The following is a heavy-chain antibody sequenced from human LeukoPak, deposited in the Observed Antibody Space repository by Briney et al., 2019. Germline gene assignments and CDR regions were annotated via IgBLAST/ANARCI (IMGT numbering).Heavy chain of an antibody. CDR2: INPNSGGT. CDR3: ASQVGYSGYD. D-gene: IGHD5-12*01. CDR1: GYTFTDYY. Sequence: ASVKVSCKVSGYTFTDYYMHWVRQAPGQGLEWMGRINPNSGGTNYAQKFQGRVTMTRDTSISTAYMELSRLRSDDTAVYYCASQVGYSGYDWGQGTLVTVSS. V-gene: IGHV1-2*06. J-gene: IGHJ4*02.